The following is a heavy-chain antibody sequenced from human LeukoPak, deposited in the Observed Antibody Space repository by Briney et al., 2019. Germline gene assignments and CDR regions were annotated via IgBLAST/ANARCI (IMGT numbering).Heavy chain of an antibody. D-gene: IGHD6-19*01. V-gene: IGHV3-74*01. Sequence: GGSLRLSCAVSGFTFSSYWMHWVRQAPGKGLVWVSRINSDGSRTNYADSVKGRFTISRDNAKKTLYLQMNSLRAEDTAVYYCAIKPGYNNGPEYWGQGALVTVSS. CDR2: INSDGSRT. CDR3: AIKPGYNNGPEY. J-gene: IGHJ4*02. CDR1: GFTFSSYW.